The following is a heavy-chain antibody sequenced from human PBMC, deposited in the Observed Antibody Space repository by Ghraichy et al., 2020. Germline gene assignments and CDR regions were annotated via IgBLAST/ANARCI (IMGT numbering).Heavy chain of an antibody. CDR3: ARVVCSSTSCYYYYYYYGMDV. V-gene: IGHV4-34*01. D-gene: IGHD2-2*01. CDR2: INHSGST. CDR1: GGSFSGYY. Sequence: SETLSLTCAVYGGSFSGYYWSWIRQPPGKGLEWIGEINHSGSTNYNPSLKSRVTISVDTSKNQFSLKLSSVTAADTAVYYCARVVCSSTSCYYYYYYYGMDVWGQGTTVTVSS. J-gene: IGHJ6*02.